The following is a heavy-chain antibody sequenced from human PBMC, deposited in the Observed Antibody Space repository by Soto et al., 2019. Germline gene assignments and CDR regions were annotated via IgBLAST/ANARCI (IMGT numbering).Heavy chain of an antibody. D-gene: IGHD5-18*01. CDR1: EFTVSSNY. Sequence: GGSLRLSCAASEFTVSSNYMSWVRQAPGKGLEWVSVIYSGGSTYYADSVKGRFTISRHNSENTLYLQMNSLRAEDTAVYYCAKDLKSLQLGYWGQGTLVTVSS. V-gene: IGHV3-53*01. CDR3: AKDLKSLQLGY. CDR2: IYSGGST. J-gene: IGHJ4*02.